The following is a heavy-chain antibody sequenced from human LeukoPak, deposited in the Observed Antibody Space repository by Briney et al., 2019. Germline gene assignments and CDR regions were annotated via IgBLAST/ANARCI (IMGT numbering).Heavy chain of an antibody. Sequence: ASVKVSCKASGYTFNSHPMHWVRQAPGQRLEWMGWINADNGNTRYSQQGRVTITRDTSANTAYMELSGLRSDDTAVYYCAREAGTNWIFGEYFPFWGQGTLVTVSA. CDR1: GYTFNSHP. V-gene: IGHV1-3*01. J-gene: IGHJ1*01. CDR3: AREAGTNWIFGEYFPF. CDR2: INADNGNT. D-gene: IGHD1-1*01.